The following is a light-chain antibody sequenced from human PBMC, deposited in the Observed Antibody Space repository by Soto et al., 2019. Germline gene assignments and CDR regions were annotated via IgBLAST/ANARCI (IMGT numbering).Light chain of an antibody. CDR3: QQRRNWPLT. CDR2: GAS. V-gene: IGKV3-11*01. CDR1: RSVSDN. Sequence: EIVITQSPTTLSVSPGERATLSCRASRSVSDNLAWYQQKPGQAPRLLIYGASNRATGIPARFSGSGSGTDFTLTISSLESEDFAVYYCQQRRNWPLTFGGGTKVDIK. J-gene: IGKJ4*01.